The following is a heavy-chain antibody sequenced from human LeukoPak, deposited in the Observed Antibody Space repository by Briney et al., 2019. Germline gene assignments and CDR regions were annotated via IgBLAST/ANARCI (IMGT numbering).Heavy chain of an antibody. CDR3: VRTFSFMTFDF. D-gene: IGHD3-16*01. J-gene: IGHJ4*02. CDR2: INPNSGGT. CDR1: GYTFTGYY. Sequence: ASVKVSCKASGYTFTGYYVHWVRQAPGQGLEWMGWINPNSGGTNYAQRFQGRVTMTRDTSINTAYMELSRLRSDDTAVYYCVRTFSFMTFDFWGQGTLVTVSS. V-gene: IGHV1-2*02.